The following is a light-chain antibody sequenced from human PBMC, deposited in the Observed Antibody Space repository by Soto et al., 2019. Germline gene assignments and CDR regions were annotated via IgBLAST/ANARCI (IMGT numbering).Light chain of an antibody. Sequence: QSVLTQPPSASGTPGQTITISCSGGSSNIGINTVNWYEHLPGTAPRLLIYGNNQRPSGVPDRFSGSKSGTSASLAISGLQSEDEGHYYCATWDDSLDVHVFGTGTKVTV. J-gene: IGLJ1*01. CDR3: ATWDDSLDVHV. CDR1: SSNIGINT. CDR2: GNN. V-gene: IGLV1-44*01.